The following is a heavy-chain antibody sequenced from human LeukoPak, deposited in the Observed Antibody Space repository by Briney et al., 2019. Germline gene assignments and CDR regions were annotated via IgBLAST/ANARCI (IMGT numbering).Heavy chain of an antibody. D-gene: IGHD5-12*01. Sequence: GGSLRLSCAASGFTFSSYGMSWVRQAPGKGLEWVASIRFDGSHKSYADSVKGRFTISRDYSKNTLYLQMNSLRAEDTAVYYCAKDRGIQWLDSLGFDYWGQGTLVTVSS. J-gene: IGHJ4*02. CDR1: GFTFSSYG. CDR2: IRFDGSHK. V-gene: IGHV3-30*02. CDR3: AKDRGIQWLDSLGFDY.